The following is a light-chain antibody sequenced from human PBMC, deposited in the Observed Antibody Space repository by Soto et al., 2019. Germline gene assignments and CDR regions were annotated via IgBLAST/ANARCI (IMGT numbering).Light chain of an antibody. CDR1: QSVSGTY. Sequence: EVVFAQSPGTLSSSPGQRATLSCRASQSVSGTYLAWYKQKPGQAPRFLIYGASTRATGIPARFSGSGSGTDFTLTIRRLEPEDFAVYYCQPYGSPGTFGQGTKVDIK. CDR2: GAS. V-gene: IGKV3-20*01. CDR3: QPYGSPGT. J-gene: IGKJ1*01.